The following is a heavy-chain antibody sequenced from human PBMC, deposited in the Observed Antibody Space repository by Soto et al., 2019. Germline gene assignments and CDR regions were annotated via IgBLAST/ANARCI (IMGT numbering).Heavy chain of an antibody. CDR3: AREYCSSTSCYHYYGMDV. Sequence: GGSLRLSCAASGFTFSSYAMSWVRQAPGKGLEWVSAISGSGGSTYYADSVKGRFTISRDNSKNTLYLQMNSLRAEDTAVYYCAREYCSSTSCYHYYGMDVWGQGTTVTVS. CDR2: ISGSGGST. D-gene: IGHD2-2*01. CDR1: GFTFSSYA. V-gene: IGHV3-23*01. J-gene: IGHJ6*02.